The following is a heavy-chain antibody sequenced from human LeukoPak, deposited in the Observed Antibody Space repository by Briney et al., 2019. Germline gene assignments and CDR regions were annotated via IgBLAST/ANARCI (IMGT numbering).Heavy chain of an antibody. CDR1: GGSISSYY. D-gene: IGHD4-17*01. CDR3: ARERSLYDYGDYGWFDP. CDR2: IYYSGGT. V-gene: IGHV4-59*01. J-gene: IGHJ5*02. Sequence: KPSQTLSLTCTVSGGSISSYYWSWIRQPPAEGLEWIGYIYYSGGTNYYPSLKSRVTISVDTSKNQFSLKLSSVTAADTAVYYCARERSLYDYGDYGWFDPWGQGTLVTVSS.